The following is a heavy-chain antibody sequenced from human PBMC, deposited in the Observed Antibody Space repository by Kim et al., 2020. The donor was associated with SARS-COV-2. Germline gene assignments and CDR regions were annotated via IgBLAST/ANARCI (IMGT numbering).Heavy chain of an antibody. Sequence: GGSLRLSCAASGFTFSSYAMHWVRQAPGKGLEWVAVISYDGSNKYYADSVKGRFTISRDNSKNTLYLQMNSLRAEDTAVYYCARDSPLFAGSAAGYPGYYYYYGMDVWGQGTTVTVSS. CDR3: ARDSPLFAGSAAGYPGYYYYYGMDV. V-gene: IGHV3-30*04. CDR2: ISYDGSNK. J-gene: IGHJ6*02. D-gene: IGHD6-13*01. CDR1: GFTFSSYA.